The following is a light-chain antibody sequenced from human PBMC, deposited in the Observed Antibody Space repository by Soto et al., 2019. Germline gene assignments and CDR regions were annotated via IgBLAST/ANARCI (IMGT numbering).Light chain of an antibody. J-gene: IGLJ1*01. V-gene: IGLV1-44*01. CDR2: DDD. CDR1: SSNIGGNS. CDR3: GAWEASLNGYV. Sequence: QSVLTQPPSVSAAPGQRVTISCSGSSSNIGGNSVSWYQQLPGTAPKLLIYDDDKRPSGVPDRFSGSRSGTSASLAISGLQSEDEADYFCGAWEASLNGYVFGSGTKVTVL.